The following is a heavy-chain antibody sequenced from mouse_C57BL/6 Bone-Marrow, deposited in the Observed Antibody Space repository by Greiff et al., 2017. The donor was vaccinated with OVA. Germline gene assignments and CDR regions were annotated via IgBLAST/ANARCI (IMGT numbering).Heavy chain of an antibody. CDR3: ARDCYDGFAY. Sequence: VKLMESGAELARPGASVKLSCKASGYTFTSYGISWVKQRTGQGLEWIGEIYPRSGNTYYNEKFKGKATLTADKSSSTAYMELRSLTSEDSAVYFCARDCYDGFAYWGQGTLVTVSA. CDR1: GYTFTSYG. V-gene: IGHV1-81*01. J-gene: IGHJ3*01. CDR2: IYPRSGNT. D-gene: IGHD2-12*01.